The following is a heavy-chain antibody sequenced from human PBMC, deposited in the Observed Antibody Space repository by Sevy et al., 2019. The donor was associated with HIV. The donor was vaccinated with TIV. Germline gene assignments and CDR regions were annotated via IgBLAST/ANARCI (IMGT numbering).Heavy chain of an antibody. Sequence: GGSLRLSCAASGFTFTNYWMSWVRQAPGKGLEWVANIKQDGSAKYYVDSVKGRFTISRDNSKNSLYLQMNSLRAEDTAVYYCVKSNYSGYYAFDGWGQGTLVTVSS. V-gene: IGHV3-7*01. D-gene: IGHD3-22*01. CDR1: GFTFTNYW. CDR2: IKQDGSAK. J-gene: IGHJ3*01. CDR3: VKSNYSGYYAFDG.